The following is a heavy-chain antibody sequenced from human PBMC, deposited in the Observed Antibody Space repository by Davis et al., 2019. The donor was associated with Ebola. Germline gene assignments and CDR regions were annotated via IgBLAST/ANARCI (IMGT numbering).Heavy chain of an antibody. CDR1: GYTFTGYY. V-gene: IGHV1-46*01. D-gene: IGHD2-2*01. CDR3: ARARGYCSSTSCVYYYYYMDV. Sequence: ASVKVSCKTSGYTFTGYYIHWVRQAPGQGLEWMGIINPSGGSTTYAQKFQGRVTMTRDTSISTAYMELSSLRSEDTAVYYCARARGYCSSTSCVYYYYYMDVWGKGTTVTVSS. CDR2: INPSGGST. J-gene: IGHJ6*03.